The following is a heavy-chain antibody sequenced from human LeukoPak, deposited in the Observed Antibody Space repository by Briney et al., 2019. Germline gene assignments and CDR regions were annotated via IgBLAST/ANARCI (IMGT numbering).Heavy chain of an antibody. CDR1: GFTFSSYA. CDR3: AGPKDTYQHEGSTFEY. CDR2: ISNDGSNK. J-gene: IGHJ4*02. Sequence: GGSLRLSCAASGFTFSSYAMHWVRQAPGKGLEWVAAISNDGSNKLYADSVKGRITISRDNSRNTLYLQMNSLRAEDTAVYYCAGPKDTYQHEGSTFEYWGQGTLVTVSS. V-gene: IGHV3-30-3*01. D-gene: IGHD2-2*01.